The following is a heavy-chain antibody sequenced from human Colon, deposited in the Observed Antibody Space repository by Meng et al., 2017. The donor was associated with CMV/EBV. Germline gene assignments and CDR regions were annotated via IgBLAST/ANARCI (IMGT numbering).Heavy chain of an antibody. D-gene: IGHD2-21*02. Sequence: SVKVSCKTSGLTFGRSAISWVRQAPGQGLEWMGGIIPFLGVTKYTEKFQGRATFNSDTSTGTVYMELSNLRSEDTAMYYCATSPCVTAVTWAVALEPKDTFDVWGQGTLVTVSS. CDR2: IIPFLGVT. J-gene: IGHJ3*01. CDR1: GLTFGRSA. V-gene: IGHV1-69*10. CDR3: ATSPCVTAVTWAVALEPKDTFDV.